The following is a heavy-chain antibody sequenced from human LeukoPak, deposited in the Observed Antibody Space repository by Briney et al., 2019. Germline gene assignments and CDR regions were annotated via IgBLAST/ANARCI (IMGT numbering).Heavy chain of an antibody. Sequence: PSETLSLTCTVSGGSISSYYWSWIRQPPGKGLEWIGYIYYSGSPNYNPSLKSRVTISVDTSKNQFSLKLSSVTAADTAVYYCARALPPTGSSWSPGRGAFDIWGQGTMVTVS. CDR2: IYYSGSP. D-gene: IGHD6-13*01. CDR1: GGSISSYY. CDR3: ARALPPTGSSWSPGRGAFDI. V-gene: IGHV4-59*01. J-gene: IGHJ3*02.